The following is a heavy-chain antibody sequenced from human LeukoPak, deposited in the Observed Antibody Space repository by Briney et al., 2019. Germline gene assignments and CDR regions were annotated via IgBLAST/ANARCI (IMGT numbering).Heavy chain of an antibody. CDR3: ARDRRVAVAGNYYYGMDV. CDR2: INPNSGGT. Sequence: GASVKVSCKASGYTFTGYYMHWVRQAPGQGLEWMGRINPNSGGTNYAQKFQGRVTMTRDTSISTAYMELSRLRSDDTAVYYCARDRRVAVAGNYYYGMDVWGQGTTVTVSS. J-gene: IGHJ6*02. CDR1: GYTFTGYY. V-gene: IGHV1-2*06. D-gene: IGHD6-19*01.